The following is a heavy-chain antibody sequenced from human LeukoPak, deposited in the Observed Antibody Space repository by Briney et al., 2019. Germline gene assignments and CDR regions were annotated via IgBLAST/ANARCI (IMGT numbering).Heavy chain of an antibody. CDR3: ASGSIAVAGPGYYYYYYMDV. V-gene: IGHV4-61*02. CDR1: GGSISRGSYY. CDR2: IYTSGST. J-gene: IGHJ6*03. Sequence: PSETLSLTCTVSGGSISRGSYYWSWIRQPAGKALEWIGRIYTSGSTNYNPSLKSRVTISVDTSKNQFSLKLSSVTAADTAVYYCASGSIAVAGPGYYYYYYMDVWGKGTTVTISS. D-gene: IGHD6-19*01.